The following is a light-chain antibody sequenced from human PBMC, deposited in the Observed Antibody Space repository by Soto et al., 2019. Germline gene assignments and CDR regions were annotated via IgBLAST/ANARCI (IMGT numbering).Light chain of an antibody. CDR1: QSISSY. CDR2: AAS. CDR3: QQSYSTPLT. V-gene: IGKV1-39*01. J-gene: IGKJ4*01. Sequence: DIQMTQSPSSLSASVGDRVTIAFRSSQSISSYLNWYQQKPGKAPKLLIYAASSLQSGVPSRFSGSGSGTDFTLTISSLQPEDFATYYCQQSYSTPLTFGGGTNVDI.